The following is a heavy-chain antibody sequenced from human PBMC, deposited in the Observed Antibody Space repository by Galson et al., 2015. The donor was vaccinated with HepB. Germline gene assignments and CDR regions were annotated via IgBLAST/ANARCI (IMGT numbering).Heavy chain of an antibody. D-gene: IGHD6-19*01. V-gene: IGHV3-48*01. Sequence: SLRLSCAASGFTVSSYSMNWVRQAPGKGLEWVLYISSSSSTIYYADSMKGRFTISRDNAKNSLYLQMNSLRAEDTAVYFCARSVVGAQEQWLVSAFDIWGQGTMVTVSS. CDR1: GFTVSSYS. J-gene: IGHJ3*02. CDR3: ARSVVGAQEQWLVSAFDI. CDR2: ISSSSSTI.